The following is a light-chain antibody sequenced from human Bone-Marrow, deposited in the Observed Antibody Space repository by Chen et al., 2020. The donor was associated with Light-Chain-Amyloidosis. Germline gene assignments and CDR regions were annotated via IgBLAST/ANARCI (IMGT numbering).Light chain of an antibody. CDR3: SSYTITNTLV. J-gene: IGLJ1*01. CDR2: EVT. CDR1: SSDVGGDNH. V-gene: IGLV2-14*01. Sequence: QSALTQPASVSGSPGQSTTISCTGTSSDVGGDNHVSWYQQHPDKAPKLMIYEVTNRPSWVPDRFSGAKSDNTASLTISGLHTEDEADYFCSSYTITNTLVFGSGTRVTVL.